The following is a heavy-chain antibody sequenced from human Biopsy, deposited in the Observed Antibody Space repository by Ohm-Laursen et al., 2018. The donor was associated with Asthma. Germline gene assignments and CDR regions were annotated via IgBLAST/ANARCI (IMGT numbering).Heavy chain of an antibody. J-gene: IGHJ6*02. CDR3: ARCQVGYSSGWSLLLKKIYYSGMDV. CDR2: IMTVFGTT. V-gene: IGHV1-69*13. Sequence: SVKVSCKAPGGTFSNFAISWVRQAPGQGLEWLGGIMTVFGTTNYAQKFQGRVTITADESTSTAYMEVTSLRSEGTAIYYCARCQVGYSSGWSLLLKKIYYSGMDVWGQGTTVTVS. CDR1: GGTFSNFA. D-gene: IGHD6-19*01.